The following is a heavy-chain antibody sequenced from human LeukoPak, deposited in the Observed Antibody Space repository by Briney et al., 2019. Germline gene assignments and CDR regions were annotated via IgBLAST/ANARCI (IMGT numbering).Heavy chain of an antibody. CDR3: AREKIGYYDGSGRGWFDP. CDR2: VYTSGST. V-gene: IGHV4-61*02. D-gene: IGHD3-22*01. CDR1: GGSISSDNS. J-gene: IGHJ5*02. Sequence: SETLSLTCTVSGGSISSDNSWSWIRQPAGKGLEWIGRVYTSGSTNYNPSLKSRVTISVDTSKKQFSLKLSSVTAADTAVYYCAREKIGYYDGSGRGWFDPWGQGTLVTVSS.